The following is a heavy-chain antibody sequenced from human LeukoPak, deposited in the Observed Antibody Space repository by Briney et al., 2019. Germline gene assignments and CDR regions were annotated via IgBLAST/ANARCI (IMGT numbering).Heavy chain of an antibody. CDR1: GYTFTGYY. V-gene: IGHV1-2*02. J-gene: IGHJ4*02. D-gene: IGHD5-12*01. CDR3: ARAIVATFATDY. CDR2: INPNSGGT. Sequence: ASVKVSCRTSGYTFTGYYLFWVRQAPGQGLEWMGWINPNSGGTNYAQKFQGRVTMSRDTSISTAYMELSRLRSDDTAVYYCARAIVATFATDYWGQGTLVTVSS.